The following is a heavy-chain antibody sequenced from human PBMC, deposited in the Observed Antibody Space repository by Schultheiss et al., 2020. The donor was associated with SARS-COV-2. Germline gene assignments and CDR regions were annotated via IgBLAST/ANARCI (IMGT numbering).Heavy chain of an antibody. CDR2: INHSGST. V-gene: IGHV4-34*01. Sequence: SETLSLTCAVYGGSFSGYYWSWIRQPPGKGLEWIGEINHSGSTNYNPSLKSRVTISVDTSKNQFSLKLSSVTAADTAVYYCAKDGGITIFGVVSLDGMDVWGQGTTVTVSS. J-gene: IGHJ6*02. CDR1: GGSFSGYY. D-gene: IGHD3-3*01. CDR3: AKDGGITIFGVVSLDGMDV.